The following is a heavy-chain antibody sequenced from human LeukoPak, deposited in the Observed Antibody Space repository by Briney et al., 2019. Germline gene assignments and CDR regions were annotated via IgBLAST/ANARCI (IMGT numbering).Heavy chain of an antibody. Sequence: ASLKVSCKASGYTFTGYYMHWVRQAPGQGLEWMGWINPNSGGTTYPQKFQGRVTTTRNTSISISYMELTRRGSDDTALYYCAMRREFYDSSGSDAFDIWGQGTMVTVSS. D-gene: IGHD3-22*01. J-gene: IGHJ3*02. CDR1: GYTFTGYY. V-gene: IGHV1-2*02. CDR2: INPNSGGT. CDR3: AMRREFYDSSGSDAFDI.